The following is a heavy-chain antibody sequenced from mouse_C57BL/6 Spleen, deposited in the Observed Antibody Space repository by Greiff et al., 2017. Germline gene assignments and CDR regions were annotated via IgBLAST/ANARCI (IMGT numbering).Heavy chain of an antibody. V-gene: IGHV5-12*01. CDR2: ISNGGGST. Sequence: EVMLVESGGGLVQPGGSLKLSCAASGFTFSDYYMYWVRQTPEKRLEWVAYISNGGGSTYYPDTVKGRFTLSRDNAKNTLYLQMSRLKSEDTAMYYCARQTPYYSGCSPYYAMDYWGQGTSVTVSS. CDR1: GFTFSDYY. CDR3: ARQTPYYSGCSPYYAMDY. D-gene: IGHD1-1*01. J-gene: IGHJ4*01.